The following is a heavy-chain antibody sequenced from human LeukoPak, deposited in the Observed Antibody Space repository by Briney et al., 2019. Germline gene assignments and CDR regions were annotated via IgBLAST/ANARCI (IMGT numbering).Heavy chain of an antibody. CDR1: GYTLTELY. J-gene: IGHJ4*02. D-gene: IGHD1-26*01. Sequence: GASVKVSCKVSGYTLTELYMHWVRQAPGKGREGVGGFDPEDGETIYAQKFQCRVTMTEDTATDTAYMELSSLRSEDTAVYYCATSWRGSYGVGYFDYWGQGTLVTVSS. V-gene: IGHV1-24*01. CDR2: FDPEDGET. CDR3: ATSWRGSYGVGYFDY.